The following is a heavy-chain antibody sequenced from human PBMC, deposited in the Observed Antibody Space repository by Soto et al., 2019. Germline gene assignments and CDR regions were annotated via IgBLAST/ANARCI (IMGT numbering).Heavy chain of an antibody. D-gene: IGHD4-17*01. CDR2: ISAYNGNT. V-gene: IGHV1-18*01. CDR3: ARDNYGDYRGSRDY. CDR1: GYTFTSYG. J-gene: IGHJ4*02. Sequence: QVQLVQSGAEVKKPGASVKVSCKASGYTFTSYGISWVRQAPGQGLEWMGWISAYNGNTNYAQKLQGRVTMTTATXXSTAYMELRSLRSADTAVYYCARDNYGDYRGSRDYWGQGTLVTVSS.